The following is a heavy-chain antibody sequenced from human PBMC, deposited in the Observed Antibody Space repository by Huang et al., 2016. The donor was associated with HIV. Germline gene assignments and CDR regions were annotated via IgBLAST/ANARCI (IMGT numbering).Heavy chain of an antibody. D-gene: IGHD2-21*02. V-gene: IGHV5-51*03. J-gene: IGHJ6*03. CDR2: ICPDDSET. CDR3: ASRRTAPESYYMDV. Sequence: EVQLVQSGGEVKKPGESLKISCQASGFTFNSFWIGWVRQMPGKGLEWMGTICPDDSETKDSPSFQGRVISSADKSTGTAYLQGNKLRASDSALYYCASRRTAPESYYMDVWGKGTTVTVSS. CDR1: GFTFNSFW.